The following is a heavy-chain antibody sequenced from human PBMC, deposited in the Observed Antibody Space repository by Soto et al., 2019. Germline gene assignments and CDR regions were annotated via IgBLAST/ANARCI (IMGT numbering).Heavy chain of an antibody. D-gene: IGHD3-22*01. V-gene: IGHV1-18*01. Sequence: ASVKVSCKASGYTFTSYGISWVRQAPGQGLEWMGWISAYNGNTNYAQKLQGRVTMTTDTSTSTAYMELRSLRSDDTAVYYCARDETLYYYDSSGSLDYWGQGTLVTVSS. CDR1: GYTFTSYG. CDR2: ISAYNGNT. J-gene: IGHJ4*02. CDR3: ARDETLYYYDSSGSLDY.